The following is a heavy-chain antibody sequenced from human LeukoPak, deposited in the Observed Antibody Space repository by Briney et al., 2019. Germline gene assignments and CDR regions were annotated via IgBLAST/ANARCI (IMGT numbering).Heavy chain of an antibody. D-gene: IGHD3-10*01. J-gene: IGHJ4*02. Sequence: GGSLRLSCAASGFTFSSYWMSWVRQAPGKGLEWVANIKQDGSEKYYVDSVKGRFTISRDNAKNSLYLQMNSLRAEDTAVYYCARSLSYGSGSYLPIDYWGQGNLVNVSS. V-gene: IGHV3-7*01. CDR3: ARSLSYGSGSYLPIDY. CDR1: GFTFSSYW. CDR2: IKQDGSEK.